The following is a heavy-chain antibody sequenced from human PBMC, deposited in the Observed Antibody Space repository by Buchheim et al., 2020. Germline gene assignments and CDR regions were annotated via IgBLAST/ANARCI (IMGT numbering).Heavy chain of an antibody. J-gene: IGHJ4*02. D-gene: IGHD2-15*01. CDR1: GGSISSGGYS. Sequence: QLQLQESGSGLVKPSQTLSLTCAVSGGSISSGGYSWSWIRQPPGKGLEWIGYIYHSGSTYYNPSLKSRVTISVDRSKNQFSLKLSSVTAADTAVYYCAITFSRPHCSGGSCYPRAPYYFDYWGQGTL. CDR2: IYHSGST. V-gene: IGHV4-30-2*01. CDR3: AITFSRPHCSGGSCYPRAPYYFDY.